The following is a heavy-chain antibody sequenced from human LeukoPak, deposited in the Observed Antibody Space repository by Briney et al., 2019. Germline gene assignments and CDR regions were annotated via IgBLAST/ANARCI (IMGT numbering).Heavy chain of an antibody. V-gene: IGHV4-61*02. D-gene: IGHD3-10*01. J-gene: IGHJ4*02. CDR1: GGSISSGSYY. Sequence: SETLSLTCTVSGGSISSGSYYWSWIRQPAGKGLEWIGRIYTSGSTNHNPSLKSRVTISVDTSKNQFSLKLSSVTAADTAVYYCARLNMVRGRGPDYWGQGTLVTVSS. CDR2: IYTSGST. CDR3: ARLNMVRGRGPDY.